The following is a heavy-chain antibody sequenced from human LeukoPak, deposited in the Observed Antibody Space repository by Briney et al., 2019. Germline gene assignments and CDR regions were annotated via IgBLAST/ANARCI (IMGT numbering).Heavy chain of an antibody. CDR2: IIPILGIA. Sequence: SVKVSCKASGGTFSSYAISWVRQAPGQGLEWMGRIIPILGIANYAQKFQGRVTITADKSTSTAYMELSSLRSEDTAVYYCASNSQLKKYYYDSSGYYHNAFDIWGQGTMVTVSS. J-gene: IGHJ3*02. CDR3: ASNSQLKKYYYDSSGYYHNAFDI. CDR1: GGTFSSYA. V-gene: IGHV1-69*04. D-gene: IGHD3-22*01.